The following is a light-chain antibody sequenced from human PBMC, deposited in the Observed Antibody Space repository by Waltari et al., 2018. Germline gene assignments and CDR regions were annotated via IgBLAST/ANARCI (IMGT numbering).Light chain of an antibody. CDR2: EVS. V-gene: IGLV2-14*01. CDR1: SSDVGGYNY. CDR3: SSYTSSSNVV. Sequence: QSPLTQPASVSGSPGQSITISCTGTSSDVGGYNYVSWYQQHPGKAPKLMIYEVSNRPSGVSNRFAGSKAGNTASLTISGLQAEDEADYYCSSYTSSSNVVFGGGTKLTVL. J-gene: IGLJ2*01.